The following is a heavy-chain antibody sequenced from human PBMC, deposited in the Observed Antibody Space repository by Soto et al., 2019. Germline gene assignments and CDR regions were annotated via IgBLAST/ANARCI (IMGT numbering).Heavy chain of an antibody. CDR2: IYSGGST. CDR3: ARGFPGYYLYYFDY. V-gene: IGHV3-53*01. J-gene: IGHJ4*02. Sequence: XGSLRLSCAASGFTFSSNYMSWVRQAPGKGLEWVSVIYSGGSTYYADSVKGRFTISRDNSKNTLYLQMNSLRAEDTAVYYCARGFPGYYLYYFDYWGQGTLVTVSS. D-gene: IGHD3-22*01. CDR1: GFTFSSNY.